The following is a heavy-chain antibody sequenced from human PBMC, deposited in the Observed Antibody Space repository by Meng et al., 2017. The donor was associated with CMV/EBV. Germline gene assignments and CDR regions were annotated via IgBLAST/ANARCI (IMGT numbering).Heavy chain of an antibody. CDR2: IDPNSGAT. CDR3: ARGGIAVAGTYDY. J-gene: IGHJ4*02. D-gene: IGHD6-19*01. Sequence: ASVKVSCKASGYTFTSYYIHWVRQAPGQGLEWMGWIDPNSGATNYAQKFQGRVTMTRDTSISTAYMELSRLRSDDTAVYYCARGGIAVAGTYDYWGQGTLVTVSS. CDR1: GYTFTSYY. V-gene: IGHV1-2*02.